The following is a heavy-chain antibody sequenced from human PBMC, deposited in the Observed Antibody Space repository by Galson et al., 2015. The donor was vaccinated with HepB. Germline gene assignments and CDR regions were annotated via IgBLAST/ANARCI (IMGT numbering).Heavy chain of an antibody. V-gene: IGHV3-23*01. D-gene: IGHD1-26*01. Sequence: SLRLSCAASGFTFSSYAMSWVRQAPGKGLEWVSSISGSGSSTNYADSVKGRFTISRDSSKNTLYLQLNSLRAEDAAVYYCAKDQYSGSLYGHAFHIWGQGTMVTVSS. CDR2: ISGSGSST. J-gene: IGHJ3*02. CDR1: GFTFSSYA. CDR3: AKDQYSGSLYGHAFHI.